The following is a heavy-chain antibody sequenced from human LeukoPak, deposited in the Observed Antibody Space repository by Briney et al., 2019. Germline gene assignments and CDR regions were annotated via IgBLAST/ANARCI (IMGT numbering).Heavy chain of an antibody. D-gene: IGHD6-19*01. Sequence: ASVKVSCKASGYTFTSYDINWVRQAPGQGLEWMGWINPNSGGTKYAQKFQGRVTMTRDTSIRTAYMELTRLRSDDTAVYYCATRGYTSGWYEDYWGQGTLVTVSS. V-gene: IGHV1-2*02. J-gene: IGHJ4*02. CDR2: INPNSGGT. CDR3: ATRGYTSGWYEDY. CDR1: GYTFTSYD.